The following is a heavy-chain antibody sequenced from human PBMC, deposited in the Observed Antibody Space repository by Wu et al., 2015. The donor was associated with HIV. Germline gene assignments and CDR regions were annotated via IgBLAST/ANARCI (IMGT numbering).Heavy chain of an antibody. CDR1: GYTFTSYD. CDR3: ARAPDWANWFDP. CDR2: INPSGGST. D-gene: IGHD3-9*01. J-gene: IGHJ5*02. Sequence: QVQLVQSGAEVKKPGASVKVSCKASGYTFTSYDINWVRQATGQGLEWMGIINPSGGSTSYAQKFQGRVTMTRDTSTSTVYMELSSLRSEDTAVYYCARAPDWANWFDPGAREPGHRLL. V-gene: IGHV1-46*03.